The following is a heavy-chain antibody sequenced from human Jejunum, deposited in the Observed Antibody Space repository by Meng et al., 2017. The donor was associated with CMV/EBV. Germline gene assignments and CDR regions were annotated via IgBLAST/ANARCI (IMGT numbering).Heavy chain of an antibody. J-gene: IGHJ4*02. V-gene: IGHV4-34*01. CDR1: FVSFC. D-gene: IGHD6-19*01. CDR3: ARGSRHFNGYNSGWYLLG. Sequence: FVSFCCSWISHPPRKGLEWLGEIHHSVGTNYTPSLKSRVTISADTSKNQFSLSLTSMTAADTAMYYCARGSRHFNGYNSGWYLLGWGQGTLVTVSS. CDR2: IHHSVGT.